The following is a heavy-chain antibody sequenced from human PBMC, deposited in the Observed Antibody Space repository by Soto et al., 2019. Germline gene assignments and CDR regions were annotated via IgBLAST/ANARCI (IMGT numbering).Heavy chain of an antibody. J-gene: IGHJ4*02. CDR3: TTGGYYLDH. CDR1: GFTFSNAW. Sequence: EVQLVESGGGLLKPGGSLRLSCAASGFTFSNAWMNWVRQAPGKGLEWVGCIKSKTDGGTTDYAAPVKGRVSISRDDSKNTVYLQMNSLKTEDTAVYYCTTGGYYLDHWGQGTLVTVSS. CDR2: IKSKTDGGTT. V-gene: IGHV3-15*07.